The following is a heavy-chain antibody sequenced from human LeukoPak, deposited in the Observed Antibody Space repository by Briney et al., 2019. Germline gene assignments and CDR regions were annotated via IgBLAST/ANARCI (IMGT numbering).Heavy chain of an antibody. Sequence: GGSLRLSCAASGFTFSDYYMSWIRQAPGKGLEWVPYISSSSSYTNYADSVKGRFTISRDNAKNSLYLQMNSLRAEDTAVYYCARDKEESSGWYAYYYYGMDVWGKGTTVTVSS. CDR3: ARDKEESSGWYAYYYYGMDV. V-gene: IGHV3-11*06. CDR1: GFTFSDYY. D-gene: IGHD6-19*01. CDR2: ISSSSSYT. J-gene: IGHJ6*04.